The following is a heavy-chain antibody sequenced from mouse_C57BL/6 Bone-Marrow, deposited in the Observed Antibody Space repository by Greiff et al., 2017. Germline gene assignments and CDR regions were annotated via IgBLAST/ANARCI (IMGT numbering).Heavy chain of an antibody. CDR3: ARDYGPLFDY. J-gene: IGHJ2*01. CDR1: GFTFSDYG. CDR2: ISSGSSTI. Sequence: EVHLVESGGGLVKPGGSLKLSCAASGFTFSDYGMHWVRQAPEKGLEWVAYISSGSSTIYYADTVKGRFTISRDNAKNTLFLQMTSLRSEDTAMYYCARDYGPLFDYWGQGTTLTVSS. V-gene: IGHV5-17*01. D-gene: IGHD1-1*01.